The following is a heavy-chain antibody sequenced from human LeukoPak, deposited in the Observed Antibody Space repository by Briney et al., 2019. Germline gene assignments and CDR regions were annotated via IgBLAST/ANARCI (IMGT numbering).Heavy chain of an antibody. Sequence: SETLSLTCAVSGYSISSTYWWGWIRPTPGRGLEWIGSLHHSGSTSYSPSLKSRVTISVDTSKNQFSLRLSSVTAADTAVYYCARVGGDDSTGHYSVDYWGQGTLVTVSS. CDR1: GYSISSTYW. CDR3: ARVGGDDSTGHYSVDY. CDR2: LHHSGST. D-gene: IGHD3-22*01. V-gene: IGHV4-38-2*01. J-gene: IGHJ4*02.